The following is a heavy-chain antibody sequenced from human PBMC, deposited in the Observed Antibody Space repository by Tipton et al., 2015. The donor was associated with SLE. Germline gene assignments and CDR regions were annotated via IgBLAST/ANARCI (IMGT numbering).Heavy chain of an antibody. Sequence: LRLSCTVSGGSISSGSYYWTWVRQPAGKRLEWIGRMYTSGSTTYNPSLQSRVTISVDTSKNQFSLKLNSVTAADTAVYYCARPYGSGTIDYWGQGILVTVSS. CDR1: GGSISSGSYY. CDR3: ARPYGSGTIDY. CDR2: MYTSGST. J-gene: IGHJ4*02. V-gene: IGHV4-61*02. D-gene: IGHD3-10*01.